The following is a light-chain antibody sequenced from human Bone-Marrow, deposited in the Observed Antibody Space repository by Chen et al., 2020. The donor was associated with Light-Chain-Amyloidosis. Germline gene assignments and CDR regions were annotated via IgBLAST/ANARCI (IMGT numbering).Light chain of an antibody. CDR3: QVWDRSSDRPV. V-gene: IGLV3-21*02. Sequence: SYVLTPPSSVSVAPGQTSTLACGGNNIGSTSVHWYHQTPGQAPLLVVYEDSDRPSGIPERLSGANSGNTATLTISRVEAGDEADYYCQVWDRSSDRPVFGGGTKLTVL. CDR2: EDS. CDR1: NIGSTS. J-gene: IGLJ3*02.